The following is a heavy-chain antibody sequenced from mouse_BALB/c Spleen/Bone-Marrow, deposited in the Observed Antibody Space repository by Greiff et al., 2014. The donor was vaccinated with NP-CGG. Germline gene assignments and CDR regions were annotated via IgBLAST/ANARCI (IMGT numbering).Heavy chain of an antibody. CDR2: IYPGDGDT. Sequence: QVQLKHSGAELARPGASVKLSCKASGYTFTSYWMQWVKQRPGKGLEWIGAIYPGDGDTRYTQKFKGKATLTADKSSSTAYMQLSSLASEDSAVYYCARSSGWNAMDYWGQGTSVTVSS. CDR3: ARSSGWNAMDY. V-gene: IGHV1-87*01. J-gene: IGHJ4*01. CDR1: GYTFTSYW. D-gene: IGHD3-1*01.